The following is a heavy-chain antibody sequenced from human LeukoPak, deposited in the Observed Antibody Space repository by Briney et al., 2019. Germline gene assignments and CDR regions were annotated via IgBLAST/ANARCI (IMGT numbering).Heavy chain of an antibody. Sequence: SETLSLTCTVSGGSISSTIYYWGWIRQPPGKGLEWIGSIYYRGSTYYNPSLKSRVTISVDTSKNQFSLKLSSVTAADTAVYYCARGWDYYDSSGYYYGGYFDYWGQGTLVTVSS. CDR1: GGSISSTIYY. J-gene: IGHJ4*02. CDR3: ARGWDYYDSSGYYYGGYFDY. V-gene: IGHV4-39*07. D-gene: IGHD3-22*01. CDR2: IYYRGST.